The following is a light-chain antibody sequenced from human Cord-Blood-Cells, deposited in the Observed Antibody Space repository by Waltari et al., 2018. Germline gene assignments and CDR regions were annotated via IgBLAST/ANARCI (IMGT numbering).Light chain of an antibody. Sequence: DIQMTQSPSSLSASVGARVTITYRASQSISSYLNWYKQKPGKAPKLLIYAASSLQSGVPSRFSGSGSGTDFTLTISSLQPEDFATYYCQQSYSTPYTFGQGTKLEIK. J-gene: IGKJ2*01. CDR2: AAS. V-gene: IGKV1-39*01. CDR3: QQSYSTPYT. CDR1: QSISSY.